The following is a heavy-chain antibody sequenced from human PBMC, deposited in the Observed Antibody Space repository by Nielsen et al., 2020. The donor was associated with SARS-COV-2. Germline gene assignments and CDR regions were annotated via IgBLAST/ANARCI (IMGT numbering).Heavy chain of an antibody. Sequence: GGSLRLSCAASGFTFSSYGMHWVRQAPGKGLEWVAVISYDGSNKYYADSVKGRFTISRDNSKNTLYLQMNSLRAEDTAVYYCARDRGWKLGIADYWGQGTLVTVSS. CDR1: GFTFSSYG. D-gene: IGHD3-10*01. CDR3: ARDRGWKLGIADY. CDR2: ISYDGSNK. J-gene: IGHJ4*02. V-gene: IGHV3-30*03.